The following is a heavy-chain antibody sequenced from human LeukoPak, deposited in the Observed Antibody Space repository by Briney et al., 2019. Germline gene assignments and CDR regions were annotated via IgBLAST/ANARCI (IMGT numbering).Heavy chain of an antibody. CDR2: INPSGGST. V-gene: IGHV1-46*01. CDR1: GYTFTSYY. J-gene: IGHJ6*02. CDR3: ARDGDILTGYQHYYYYYGMDV. Sequence: ASVKVSCKASGYTFTSYYMHWVRQAPGQGLEWMGIINPSGGSTSYAQKFQGRVIMTRDTSTSTVYMELSSLRSEDTAVYYCARDGDILTGYQHYYYYYGMDVWGQGTTVTVSS. D-gene: IGHD3-9*01.